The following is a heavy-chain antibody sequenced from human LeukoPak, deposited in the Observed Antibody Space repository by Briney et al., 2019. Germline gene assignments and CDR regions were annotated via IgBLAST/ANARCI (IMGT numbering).Heavy chain of an antibody. J-gene: IGHJ4*02. CDR2: AYYSGTT. CDR1: GGSISSSSYY. D-gene: IGHD3-22*01. Sequence: SEALSLTCTVSGGSISSSSYYWGWVRQPPGKWLEWNGSAYYSGTTYHNPSLKSRVTISVDTSKNQFSLKLRSVTAADTAVYYCARALERYYYDSSGYYAHFDYWGQGTLVTVSS. CDR3: ARALERYYYDSSGYYAHFDY. V-gene: IGHV4-39*01.